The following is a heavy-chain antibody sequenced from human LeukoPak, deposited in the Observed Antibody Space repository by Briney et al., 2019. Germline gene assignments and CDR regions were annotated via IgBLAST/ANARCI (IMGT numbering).Heavy chain of an antibody. Sequence: SETLSLTCAVYGGSFSGYYWSWIRQPPGKGLEWIGEINHSGSTNYNPSLKSRVTISVVTSKNQFSLKLSSVTAADTAVYYCARHSHYYDSSGYYFRRFDPWGQGTLVTVSS. CDR2: INHSGST. V-gene: IGHV4-34*01. CDR3: ARHSHYYDSSGYYFRRFDP. J-gene: IGHJ5*02. CDR1: GGSFSGYY. D-gene: IGHD3-22*01.